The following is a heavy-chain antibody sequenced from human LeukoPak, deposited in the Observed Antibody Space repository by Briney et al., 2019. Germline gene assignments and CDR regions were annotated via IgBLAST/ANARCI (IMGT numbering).Heavy chain of an antibody. D-gene: IGHD2-2*01. CDR2: INPNSGGT. CDR3: ARLVEGLLPARFDF. V-gene: IGHV1-2*02. CDR1: GYTFTGYY. J-gene: IGHJ4*02. Sequence: ASVKVSCKASGYTFTGYYMHWVRQAPGQGLEWMGWINPNSGGTNYAQKFQGRVTMTRDTSISTAYMELSRLRSDDTAVYYCARLVEGLLPARFDFWGQGTLVTVSS.